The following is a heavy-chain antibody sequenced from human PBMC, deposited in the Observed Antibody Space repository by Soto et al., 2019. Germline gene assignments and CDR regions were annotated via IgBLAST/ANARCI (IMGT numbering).Heavy chain of an antibody. CDR1: GYTFTGYY. D-gene: IGHD6-19*01. J-gene: IGHJ4*02. V-gene: IGHV1-2*04. CDR2: INPNSGGT. CDR3: ATELSSGWYPNFDY. Sequence: GASVKVSCKASGYTFTGYYMHWVRQAPGQGLEWMGWINPNSGGTNYAQKFQGWVTMTEDTSTDTAYMELSSLRSEDTAVYYCATELSSGWYPNFDYWGQGTLVTVSS.